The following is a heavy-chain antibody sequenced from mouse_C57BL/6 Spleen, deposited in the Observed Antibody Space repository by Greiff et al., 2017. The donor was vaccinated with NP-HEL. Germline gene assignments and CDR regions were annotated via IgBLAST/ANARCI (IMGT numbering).Heavy chain of an antibody. CDR1: GFSFNTYA. CDR2: IRSKSNNYAT. D-gene: IGHD2-10*02. V-gene: IGHV10-1*01. CDR3: VRHWVWSYAMDY. J-gene: IGHJ4*01. Sequence: EVQRVESGGGLVQPKGSLKLSCAASGFSFNTYAMNWVRQAPGKGLEWVARIRSKSNNYATYYADSVKDRFTISRDDSESMLYLQMNNLKTEDTAMYYCVRHWVWSYAMDYWGQGTSVTVSS.